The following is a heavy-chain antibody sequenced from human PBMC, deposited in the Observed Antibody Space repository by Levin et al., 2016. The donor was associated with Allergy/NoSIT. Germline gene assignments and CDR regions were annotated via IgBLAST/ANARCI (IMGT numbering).Heavy chain of an antibody. J-gene: IGHJ4*02. CDR2: IDWDDEK. Sequence: SGPTLVKPTQTLTLTCTFSGFSLSTSGMCVSWIRQPPGKALEWLARIDWDDEKSYSTSLRTRLSITKDTSKNQVVLTMTNMDPVDTATYYCARLRPPDYGDFSGYLEDWGQGTLVTVSS. V-gene: IGHV2-70*11. CDR1: GFSLSTSGMC. D-gene: IGHD3-22*01. CDR3: ARLRPPDYGDFSGYLED.